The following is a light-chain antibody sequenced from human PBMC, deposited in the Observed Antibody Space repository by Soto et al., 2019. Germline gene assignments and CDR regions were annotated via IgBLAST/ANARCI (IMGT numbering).Light chain of an antibody. CDR3: NSYTSSTTPAV. V-gene: IGLV2-14*01. Sequence: QSVLTQPASVSGSPGQSIAISCSGTSSDVGGYDFVSWYQQHPGKAPKLIIYNVSNRPSGVSNRFSGSKSGNTASLTISGLQSEDEAVYYCNSYTSSTTPAVFGGGTKVTVL. CDR1: SSDVGGYDF. CDR2: NVS. J-gene: IGLJ2*01.